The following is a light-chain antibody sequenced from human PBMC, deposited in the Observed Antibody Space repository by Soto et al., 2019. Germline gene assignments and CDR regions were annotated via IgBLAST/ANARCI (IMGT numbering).Light chain of an antibody. V-gene: IGLV2-8*01. CDR3: SSYTAGGTI. CDR1: SSDVGAYNY. J-gene: IGLJ1*01. Sequence: QSALTQPPSASGSPGQSVTISCTGTSSDVGAYNYVSWYQQHPGKAPKLMIYEVNKRPSGVPDRFSGSKSGNTASLTVSGLRAEDEADYYCSSYTAGGTIFGTGTKLTVL. CDR2: EVN.